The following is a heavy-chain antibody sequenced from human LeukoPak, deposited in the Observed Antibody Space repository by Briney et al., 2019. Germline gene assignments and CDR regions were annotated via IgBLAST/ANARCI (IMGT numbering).Heavy chain of an antibody. J-gene: IGHJ4*02. CDR1: GFTFNNYG. CDR3: AKRGGMYPAYYFDY. D-gene: IGHD3-16*01. Sequence: GGTLRLSCAASGFTFNNYGMSWVRQAPGKGLEWVSAISGSGGSTYYADSVKGRFTISRDNSKNTLYLQMNSLRAEDTAVYYCAKRGGMYPAYYFDYWGQGTLVTVSS. V-gene: IGHV3-23*01. CDR2: ISGSGGST.